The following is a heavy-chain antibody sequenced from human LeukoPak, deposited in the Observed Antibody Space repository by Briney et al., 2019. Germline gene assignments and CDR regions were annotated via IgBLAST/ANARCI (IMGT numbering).Heavy chain of an antibody. CDR1: GFTFSSYA. Sequence: GGSLRLSCAASGFTFSSYAMSWVRQAPGKGLEWVSAISGSGGSTYYADSVKGRFIISRDKSKKTVYLQMNGLRGEDTAIYYCAKGSLWFGEIFDYWGQGTLVTVSS. J-gene: IGHJ4*02. V-gene: IGHV3-23*01. CDR3: AKGSLWFGEIFDY. D-gene: IGHD3-10*01. CDR2: ISGSGGST.